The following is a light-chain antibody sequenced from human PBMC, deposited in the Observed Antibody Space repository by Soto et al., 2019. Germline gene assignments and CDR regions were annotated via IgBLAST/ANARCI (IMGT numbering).Light chain of an antibody. CDR2: LGS. Sequence: DIVMTHSPLSLPVTPVDPASISFMSGQTLLHSNGYYYLDWYVQKPGQSPQLLIYLGSNRASGVPDRFSGSGSGTEFTLTISSLQSEDFAVYYCHQYNIWRNFGQGTRLEIK. J-gene: IGKJ5*01. V-gene: IGKV2-28*01. CDR1: QTLLHSNGYYY. CDR3: HQYNIWRN.